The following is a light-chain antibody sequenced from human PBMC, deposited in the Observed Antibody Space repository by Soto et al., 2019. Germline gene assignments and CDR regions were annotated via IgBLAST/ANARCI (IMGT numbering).Light chain of an antibody. CDR1: SSDVGSYNY. Sequence: ALTQPASVSGSPGQSTTISCTGTSSDVGSYNYVSWYQQHPGKAPKLMVYEVSNRPSGVSNRFSGSKSGNTASLTISGLQADDEADYFCSSYISRTNTYDFGTGTKVTVL. J-gene: IGLJ1*01. CDR2: EVS. V-gene: IGLV2-14*01. CDR3: SSYISRTNTYD.